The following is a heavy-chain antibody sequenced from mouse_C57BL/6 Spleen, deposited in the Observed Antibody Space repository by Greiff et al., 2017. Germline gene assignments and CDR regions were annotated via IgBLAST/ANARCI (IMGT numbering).Heavy chain of an antibody. Sequence: QVQLQQSGPGLVAPSQSLSITCTVSGFSLTSYGVHWVRQPPGKGLEWLVVIWSDGSTTYNSALKSRMSISKDNSKSQVFLKMNSLQTDDTAMYYCASSPDYYGSSYAMDYWGQGTSVTVSS. CDR3: ASSPDYYGSSYAMDY. CDR2: IWSDGST. D-gene: IGHD1-1*01. V-gene: IGHV2-6*03. CDR1: GFSLTSYG. J-gene: IGHJ4*01.